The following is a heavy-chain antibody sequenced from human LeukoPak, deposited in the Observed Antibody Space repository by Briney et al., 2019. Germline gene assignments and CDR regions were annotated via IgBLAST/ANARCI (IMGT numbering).Heavy chain of an antibody. CDR2: INESGVSI. D-gene: IGHD2-21*01. J-gene: IGHJ4*02. V-gene: IGHV3-23*01. CDR3: AKDRAGGEWHQIFDY. Sequence: GGSLRLSCAASGFTFSSDAMSWVRQAPGKGLEWVSAINESGVSIYYPDSMKGRFAISRDNSKNMLYLELNSLRAEDTAVYYCAKDRAGGEWHQIFDYWGQGTLVAVSS. CDR1: GFTFSSDA.